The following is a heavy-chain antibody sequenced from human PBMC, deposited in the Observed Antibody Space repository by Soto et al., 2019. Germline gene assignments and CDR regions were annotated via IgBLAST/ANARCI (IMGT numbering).Heavy chain of an antibody. J-gene: IGHJ3*01. CDR2: IYSGGST. D-gene: IGHD2-8*01. Sequence: EVQLVESGGDLVQPGGSLRLSCEASGFTVSGNYMTWVRQAPGKGLEWVSIIYSGGSTQYGESAKGRFTISRDNPKNAIFLQMNSLRAEDTAVYYCATMLSGAMFAFDVWGQGTLVTVSS. V-gene: IGHV3-66*01. CDR3: ATMLSGAMFAFDV. CDR1: GFTVSGNY.